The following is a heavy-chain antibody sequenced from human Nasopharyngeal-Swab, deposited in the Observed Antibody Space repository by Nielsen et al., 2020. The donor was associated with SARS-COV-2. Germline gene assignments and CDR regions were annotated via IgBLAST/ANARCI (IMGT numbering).Heavy chain of an antibody. J-gene: IGHJ6*01. D-gene: IGHD1-1*01. Sequence: GGSIRGYFLSWSRKLAGEGLVGIGRVNTSGGTNYNPSLKSRVTISIDMSKNQFSLELRSVTAADTAFYYCARSGTTKYGLDVWGQGTTVIVSS. CDR2: VNTSGGT. V-gene: IGHV4-4*07. CDR3: ARSGTTKYGLDV. CDR1: GGSIRGYF.